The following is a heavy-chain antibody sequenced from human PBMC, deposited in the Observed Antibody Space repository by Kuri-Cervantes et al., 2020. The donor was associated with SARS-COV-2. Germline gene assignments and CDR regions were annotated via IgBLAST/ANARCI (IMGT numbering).Heavy chain of an antibody. Sequence: GESLKISCAASGFSLSRYTMNWVRQAPGKGLEWVANIKQDGSEKYYVDSVNGRFIISRNNAKNSLYLQMNSLRAEDTAVYYCARDSISAAGTGGGPFDYWGQETLVTVSS. D-gene: IGHD6-13*01. V-gene: IGHV3-7*01. CDR2: IKQDGSEK. CDR1: GFSLSRYT. CDR3: ARDSISAAGTGGGPFDY. J-gene: IGHJ4*02.